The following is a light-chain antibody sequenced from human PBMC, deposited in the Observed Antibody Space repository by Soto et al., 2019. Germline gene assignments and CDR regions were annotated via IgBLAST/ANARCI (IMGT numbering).Light chain of an antibody. CDR1: SSNIGSYS. CDR3: GAWDRSLTGGV. Sequence: QSVLTQPPSVSAAPGQKVTISCSGSSSNIGSYSVSWYQQLPGSAPKLLIHENNKRPSGIPDRFSGSKSDTSATLGITGLQAGDEADYYCGAWDRSLTGGVFGGGTKLTVL. CDR2: ENN. J-gene: IGLJ3*02. V-gene: IGLV1-51*02.